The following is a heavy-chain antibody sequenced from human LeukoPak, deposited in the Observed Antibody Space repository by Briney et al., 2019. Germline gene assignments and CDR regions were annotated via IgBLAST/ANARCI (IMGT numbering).Heavy chain of an antibody. CDR1: GFTFSSHA. J-gene: IGHJ4*02. V-gene: IGHV3-23*01. Sequence: GGSLRLSCGASGFTFSSHAMTWVRQAPGKGLELVSAISISGDTTYYADAVKGRFTISRDNSKNTVYLQMNSLRAEGTAVYYCANEIRPNDYWGQGTLVTVSS. D-gene: IGHD4-17*01. CDR3: ANEIRPNDY. CDR2: ISISGDTT.